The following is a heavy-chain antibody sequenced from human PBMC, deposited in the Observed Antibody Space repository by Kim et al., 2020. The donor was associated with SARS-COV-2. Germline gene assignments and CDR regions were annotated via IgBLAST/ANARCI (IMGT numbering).Heavy chain of an antibody. Sequence: GGTLRLSCSASGFKFGDWSMNWVRQAPGKGLEWVAYITGGSKVIHYADSVRGRFTISRDNAGESLFLRMNSLRDDDTAVYYCARGLQYAFDVWGQGTMVTASS. CDR3: ARGLQYAFDV. J-gene: IGHJ3*01. CDR1: GFKFGDWS. CDR2: ITGGSKVI. V-gene: IGHV3-48*02.